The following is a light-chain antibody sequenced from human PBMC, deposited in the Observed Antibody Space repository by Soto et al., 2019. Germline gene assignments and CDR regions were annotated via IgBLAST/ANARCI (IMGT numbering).Light chain of an antibody. V-gene: IGKV1-39*01. Sequence: DIQMTPSASSLSASVGDRVTITCRSSQSIRDFLNWYQQKPGKAPKLLISSASSLQSGVPARFSGSGSGADFTLSITSLQPEDFATYYCQQSYGAPITVGQGGRLE. CDR2: SAS. J-gene: IGKJ5*01. CDR1: QSIRDF. CDR3: QQSYGAPIT.